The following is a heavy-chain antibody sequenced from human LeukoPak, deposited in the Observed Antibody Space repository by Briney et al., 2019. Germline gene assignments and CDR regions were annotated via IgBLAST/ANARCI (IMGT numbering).Heavy chain of an antibody. V-gene: IGHV3-23*01. J-gene: IGHJ4*02. CDR1: RFTFTSST. CDR3: AKDGYSSGWSTFDN. Sequence: PGGFLRLSCAASRFTFTSSTMYWVRQAPGKGLEWVSVLGDTTGRTYYADSVKGRFTISRDNSKNTLYLQTNSLRAEDTAIYYCAKDGYSSGWSTFDNWGQGTLVTVSS. D-gene: IGHD6-19*01. CDR2: LGDTTGRT.